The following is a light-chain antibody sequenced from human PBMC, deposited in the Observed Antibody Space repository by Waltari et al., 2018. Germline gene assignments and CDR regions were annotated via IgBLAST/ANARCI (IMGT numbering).Light chain of an antibody. CDR3: QQRSNWLT. J-gene: IGKJ4*01. CDR1: QSVSSY. V-gene: IGKV3-11*01. CDR2: DES. Sequence: EIVLTQSPATLSLSPGERATLSCRASQSVSSYLVWYQQKPGQAPRLLIYDESNSATGIPARFSGSGAGTDFTLTISSLEPEDVAVYYCQQRSNWLTFGGGTKVEIK.